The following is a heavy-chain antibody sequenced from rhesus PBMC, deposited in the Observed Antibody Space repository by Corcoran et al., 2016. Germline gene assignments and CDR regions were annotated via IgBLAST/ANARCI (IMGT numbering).Heavy chain of an antibody. Sequence: QVQLQESGPGLVKPSETLSLTCSVSGDSTTGHYCNWIRQPPGKGLEWIGAIGGSSGRTWYKPSRKSRVILSTDTAKNQFSLKLTSVTAADTAVYYCARWTTVPKYFELWGQGALVTVSS. D-gene: IGHD4-29*01. CDR3: ARWTTVPKYFEL. J-gene: IGHJ1*01. CDR2: IGGSSGRT. V-gene: IGHV4-165*02. CDR1: GDSTTGHY.